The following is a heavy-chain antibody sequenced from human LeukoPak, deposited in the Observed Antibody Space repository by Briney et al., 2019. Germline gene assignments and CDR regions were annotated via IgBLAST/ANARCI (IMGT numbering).Heavy chain of an antibody. V-gene: IGHV3-30*04. J-gene: IGHJ4*02. Sequence: GRSLRLSCAASGFTFSSYAMHWVRQAPGKGLEWVAVISYDGSNKYYADSVKGRFTISRDNSKNTLYLQMNSLRAEDTAVYYCARASVYCSSTSCYFDYWGQGTLVTVSS. CDR3: ARASVYCSSTSCYFDY. CDR1: GFTFSSYA. D-gene: IGHD2-2*01. CDR2: ISYDGSNK.